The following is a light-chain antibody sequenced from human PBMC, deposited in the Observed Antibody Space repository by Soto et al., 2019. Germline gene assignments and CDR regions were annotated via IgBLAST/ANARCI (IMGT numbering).Light chain of an antibody. V-gene: IGLV2-14*03. J-gene: IGLJ1*01. CDR3: NSYTTSSTRV. Sequence: QSALTQPASVSGSPGQSITISCTGTSSDVGGYTSVSWYQQHPGKAPKLMIYDVSNRPSGVSDRFSGSKSDNTASLTISGLQAEDEADYYCNSYTTSSTRVFGTGTQLTVL. CDR1: SSDVGGYTS. CDR2: DVS.